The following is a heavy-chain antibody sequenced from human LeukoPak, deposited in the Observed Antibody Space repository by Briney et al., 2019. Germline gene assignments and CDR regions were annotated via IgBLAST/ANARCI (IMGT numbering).Heavy chain of an antibody. J-gene: IGHJ4*02. CDR3: ARRDYYDSSGYLPLFDY. V-gene: IGHV3-23*01. CDR2: ITGNGGNT. D-gene: IGHD3-22*01. Sequence: AGTLRLSCLASGFTFSGYTMSWVRQVPGKGLNWVTAITGNGGNTYYEDPVKGRFTISKDNSKNKLYLQMNSLRAEDTDLYYCARRDYYDSSGYLPLFDYWGQGTLVTVSS. CDR1: GFTFSGYT.